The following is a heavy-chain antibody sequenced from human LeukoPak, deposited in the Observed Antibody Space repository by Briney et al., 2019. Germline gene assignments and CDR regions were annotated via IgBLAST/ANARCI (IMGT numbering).Heavy chain of an antibody. CDR2: ISSNGGST. CDR3: AKPPSYCGSDCYVNWFDP. J-gene: IGHJ5*02. Sequence: GGSLRLSCAASGFTFSSYAMHWVRQAPGKGLEYVSAISSNGGSTYYANSVKGRFTISRGNSKNTLYLQMNSLRAEDTAVYYCAKPPSYCGSDCYVNWFDPWGQGTLVTVSS. D-gene: IGHD2-21*02. V-gene: IGHV3-64*01. CDR1: GFTFSSYA.